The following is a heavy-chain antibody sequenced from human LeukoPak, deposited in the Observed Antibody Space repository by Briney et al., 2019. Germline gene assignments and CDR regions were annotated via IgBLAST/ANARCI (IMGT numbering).Heavy chain of an antibody. CDR1: GYTLAELS. J-gene: IGHJ3*02. V-gene: IGHV1-24*01. D-gene: IGHD4-17*01. Sequence: ASVKVSCKVSGYTLAELSMHWVRQAPGKGLEWMGGFDPEDGETIYAQKFQGRVTMTEDTSTDTAYMELSSLRAEDTALYYCARSRGGRVTKPLGAFDIWGQGTMVTVSS. CDR3: ARSRGGRVTKPLGAFDI. CDR2: FDPEDGET.